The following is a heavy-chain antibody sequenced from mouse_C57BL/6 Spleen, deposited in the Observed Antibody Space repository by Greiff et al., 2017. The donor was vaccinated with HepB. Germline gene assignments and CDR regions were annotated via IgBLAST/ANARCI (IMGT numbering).Heavy chain of an antibody. CDR1: GFTFSSYA. CDR3: TRVRGDYDRYFDV. Sequence: DVKLVESGAGLVKPGGSLKLSCAASGFTFSSYAMSWVRQTPEKRLEWVAYISSGGDYIYYADTVKGRFTISRDNARNTLYLQMSSLKSEDTAMYYCTRVRGDYDRYFDVWGTGTTVTVSS. D-gene: IGHD2-4*01. CDR2: ISSGGDYI. V-gene: IGHV5-9-1*02. J-gene: IGHJ1*03.